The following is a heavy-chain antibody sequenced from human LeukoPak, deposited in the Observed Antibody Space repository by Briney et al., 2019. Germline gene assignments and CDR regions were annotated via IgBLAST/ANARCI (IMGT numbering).Heavy chain of an antibody. CDR3: ARGSFVGIAVAGTLRGAY. D-gene: IGHD6-19*01. J-gene: IGHJ4*02. CDR2: INPNSGGT. CDR1: GYTFTGYY. Sequence: ASVKVSCKASGYTFTGYYMHWVRQAPGQGLEWMGWINPNSGGTNCAQKFQGRVTMTRDTSISTAYMELSRLRSDDTAVYYCARGSFVGIAVAGTLRGAYWGQGTLVTVSS. V-gene: IGHV1-2*02.